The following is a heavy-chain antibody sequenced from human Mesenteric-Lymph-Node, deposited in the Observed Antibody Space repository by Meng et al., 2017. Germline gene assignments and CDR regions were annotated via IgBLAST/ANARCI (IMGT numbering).Heavy chain of an antibody. CDR2: INHSGST. Sequence: VALTQWGGGLLNPSEALSLTCAGDGGSFRAYYWSWTRQPPGKGLEWIGEINHSGSTNYNPSLKSRVTISVDTSKNQFSLKLSSVTAADTAVYYCARKGSQFARDWYFDLWGRGTLVTVSS. CDR3: ARKGSQFARDWYFDL. CDR1: GGSFRAYY. V-gene: IGHV4-34*01. D-gene: IGHD5-24*01. J-gene: IGHJ2*01.